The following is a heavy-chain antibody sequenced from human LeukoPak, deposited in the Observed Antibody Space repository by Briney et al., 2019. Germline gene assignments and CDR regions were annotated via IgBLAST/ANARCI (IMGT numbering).Heavy chain of an antibody. CDR2: ISWNSGSI. CDR1: GLTFDDYA. Sequence: SLRLSCAASGLTFDDYAMHWVRQAPGKGLEWVSGISWNSGSIGYADSVKGRFTISRDNAKNSLYLQINSLRAEDTALYYCAKAKGAVADKDAFDIWGQGTMVTVSS. D-gene: IGHD6-19*01. CDR3: AKAKGAVADKDAFDI. V-gene: IGHV3-9*01. J-gene: IGHJ3*02.